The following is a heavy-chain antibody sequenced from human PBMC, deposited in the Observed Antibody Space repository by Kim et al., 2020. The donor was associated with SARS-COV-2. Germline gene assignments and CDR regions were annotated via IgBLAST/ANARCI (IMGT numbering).Heavy chain of an antibody. J-gene: IGHJ4*02. CDR2: IKSRADGGTA. Sequence: GGSLRLSCAVSGIPFSNAWFNWVRQSPGKGLAWVGRIKSRADGGTADLAAPVKGRFAISRDDSKNTLSLLMNNVETDDSAVYYCTTVSMRWGQGTLVAVS. D-gene: IGHD2-2*01. V-gene: IGHV3-15*01. CDR3: TTVSMR. CDR1: GIPFSNAW.